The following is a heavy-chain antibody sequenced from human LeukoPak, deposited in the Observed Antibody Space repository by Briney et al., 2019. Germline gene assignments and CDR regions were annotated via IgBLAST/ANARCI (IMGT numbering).Heavy chain of an antibody. CDR3: ARDQKRMGYSYGSSNNYAMDV. CDR1: GFTFSSYA. D-gene: IGHD5-18*01. Sequence: GGSLRLSCAASGFTFSSYAMSWVRQAPGKGLEWVAVISYDGSNKYYADSVKGRFTISRDNSKSTVYLQMNSLRAEDMAVYYCARDQKRMGYSYGSSNNYAMDVWGEGTTVTVSS. J-gene: IGHJ6*04. CDR2: ISYDGSNK. V-gene: IGHV3-30-3*01.